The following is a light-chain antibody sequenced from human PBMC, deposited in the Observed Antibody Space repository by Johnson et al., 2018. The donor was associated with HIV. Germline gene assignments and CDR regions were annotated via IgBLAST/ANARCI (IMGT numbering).Light chain of an antibody. CDR1: SSNIGNNY. J-gene: IGLJ1*01. V-gene: IGLV1-51*01. CDR2: DNN. Sequence: QSVLTQPPSVSAAPGQKVTISCSGSSSNIGNNYVSWYQQLPGTAPKLLIYDNNKRPSGIPDRFSGSSSVTSATLGITGLQTGDEADYYCGTWESRLSAYVFGSGTKVTVL. CDR3: GTWESRLSAYV.